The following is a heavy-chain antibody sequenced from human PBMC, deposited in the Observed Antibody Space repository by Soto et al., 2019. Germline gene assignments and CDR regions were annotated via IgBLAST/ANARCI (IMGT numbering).Heavy chain of an antibody. CDR1: GYTFTSYD. V-gene: IGHV1-8*01. Sequence: ASVKVSCKASGYTFTSYDINWVRQATGQGLEWMGWMNPNGGNTGYAQKFQGRVTMTRNTSISTAYMELSSLRSEDTAVYYCARVNGYSYGYLYYYYGMDVWGQGTTVTVSS. J-gene: IGHJ6*02. D-gene: IGHD5-18*01. CDR3: ARVNGYSYGYLYYYYGMDV. CDR2: MNPNGGNT.